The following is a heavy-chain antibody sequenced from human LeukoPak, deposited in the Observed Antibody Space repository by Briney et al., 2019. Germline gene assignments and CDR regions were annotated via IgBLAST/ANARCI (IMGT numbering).Heavy chain of an antibody. Sequence: KSGGSLRLSCAASGFTFSSYAMSWVRQAPGKGLEWVSSITGDCNYIFYADSVKGRFTISRDNAQNSLFLELNSLRGEDTAVYYCARLGYSSSYFDYWGQGTLVTVSS. CDR2: ITGDCNYI. CDR3: ARLGYSSSYFDY. D-gene: IGHD6-6*01. V-gene: IGHV3-21*01. J-gene: IGHJ4*02. CDR1: GFTFSSYA.